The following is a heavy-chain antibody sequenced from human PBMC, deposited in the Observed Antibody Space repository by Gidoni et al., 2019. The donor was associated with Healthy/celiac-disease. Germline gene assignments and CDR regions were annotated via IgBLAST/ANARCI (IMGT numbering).Heavy chain of an antibody. V-gene: IGHV1-18*01. D-gene: IGHD3-10*01. CDR2: SSAYNGNT. CDR1: GYTFTSYG. Sequence: QVQLVQSGAEVKKPGASVKVSCTASGYTFTSYGISWVRQAPGQGLEWMGWSSAYNGNTNYAQKLQGRVTMTTDTSTSTAYMELRSLRSDDTAVYYCARDRPMVRGVMDPFDYWDQGTLVTVSS. J-gene: IGHJ4*02. CDR3: ARDRPMVRGVMDPFDY.